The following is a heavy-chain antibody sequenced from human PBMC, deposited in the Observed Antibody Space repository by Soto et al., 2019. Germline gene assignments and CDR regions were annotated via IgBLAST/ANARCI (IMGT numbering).Heavy chain of an antibody. J-gene: IGHJ4*02. D-gene: IGHD3-22*01. CDR1: GFMFSDYG. CDR3: ARGDYYDSSGPD. CDR2: ISYDGSKK. V-gene: IGHV3-30*03. Sequence: QVQLAESGGGVVQPGRSLRLSCAASGFMFSDYGMHWVRQAPGRGLEWVALISYDGSKKYYADSVKGRFTISRDNSKNTLYLQMNSLRAEDTAVYYCARGDYYDSSGPDWGQGTLVTVSS.